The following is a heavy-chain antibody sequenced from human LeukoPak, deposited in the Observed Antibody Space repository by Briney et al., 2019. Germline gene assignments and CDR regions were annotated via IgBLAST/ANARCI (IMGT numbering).Heavy chain of an antibody. CDR1: EFTFNTYT. CDR2: VTGSGKST. D-gene: IGHD3-22*01. Sequence: GGSLRLSCAASEFTFNTYTMSWVRQAPGKGLEWVSGVTGSGKSTFYADSVKGRFTISRDNSRNTLYLQMNSLRVEDTAVYYCTRPHVDGGYYYHQYWGQGILVTVSS. J-gene: IGHJ4*02. CDR3: TRPHVDGGYYYHQY. V-gene: IGHV3-23*01.